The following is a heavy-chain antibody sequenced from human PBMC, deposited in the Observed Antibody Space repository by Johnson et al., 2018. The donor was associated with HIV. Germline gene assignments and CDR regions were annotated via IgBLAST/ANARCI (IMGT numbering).Heavy chain of an antibody. Sequence: VQLVESGGGLVQPGGSLRLSCATSGFTFDDHGMSWVRQGPGKGLEWVSGINWNGGSTGYADSVKGRFTISRDNAKNSLYLQMNSLRAEDTAVYYCARAGKTVTFDIWGQGTMVTVSS. CDR3: ARAGKTVTFDI. D-gene: IGHD1-14*01. CDR1: GFTFDDHG. CDR2: INWNGGST. V-gene: IGHV3-20*04. J-gene: IGHJ3*02.